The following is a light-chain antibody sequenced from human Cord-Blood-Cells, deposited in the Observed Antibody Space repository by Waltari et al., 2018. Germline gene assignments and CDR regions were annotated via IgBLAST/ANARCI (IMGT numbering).Light chain of an antibody. CDR3: QQLDSTPPLT. CDR2: WAS. J-gene: IGKJ4*01. V-gene: IGKV4-1*01. CDR1: QSVLYSSNNKNY. Sequence: DIVMTQSPDSLAVSLGERATINCKSSQSVLYSSNNKNYLAWYQQKPGQPPELLIYWASTRESGVPDRFSGSGSGTDFPLTISSLQAEDVAVYYCQQLDSTPPLTFGGGTKVEIK.